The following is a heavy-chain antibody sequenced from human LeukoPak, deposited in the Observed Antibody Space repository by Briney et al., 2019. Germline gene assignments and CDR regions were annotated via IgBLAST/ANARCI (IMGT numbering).Heavy chain of an antibody. CDR2: INHSGST. CDR3: ARGRTIFGVVIRDRKFDY. D-gene: IGHD3-3*01. J-gene: IGHJ4*02. Sequence: PSQTLSLTCAVYGGSFSGYYWSWIRQPPGKGLEWVGEINHSGSTNYNPSLKSRVTISVDTSKNQFSLKLSSVTAADTAVYYCARGRTIFGVVIRDRKFDYWGQGTLVTVSS. CDR1: GGSFSGYY. V-gene: IGHV4-34*01.